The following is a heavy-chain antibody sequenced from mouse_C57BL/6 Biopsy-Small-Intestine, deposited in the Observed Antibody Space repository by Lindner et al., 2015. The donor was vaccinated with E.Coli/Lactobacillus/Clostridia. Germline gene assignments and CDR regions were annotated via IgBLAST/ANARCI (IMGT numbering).Heavy chain of an antibody. J-gene: IGHJ2*01. V-gene: IGHV1-19*01. CDR3: AKGFEF. CDR1: GYTFTDYY. CDR2: INPDNGGD. Sequence: VQLQESGPVLVKPGASVKMSCKASGYTFTDYYINWVKQSPGRSLEWIGAINPDNGGDRYKQNFKDKATLTADKSSSTAHMELSSLTSDDSAVYYCAKGFEFWGQGTTLTVSS.